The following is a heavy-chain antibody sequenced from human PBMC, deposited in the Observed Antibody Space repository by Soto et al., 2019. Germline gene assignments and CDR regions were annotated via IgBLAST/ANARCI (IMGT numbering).Heavy chain of an antibody. V-gene: IGHV1-24*01. J-gene: IGHJ6*03. CDR2: FDPEDGET. CDR1: GYTLTELS. D-gene: IGHD2-2*01. Sequence: ASVKVSCKVSGYTLTELSMHWVRQAPGKGLEWMGGFDPEDGETIYAQKFQGRVTMTEDTSTDTAYMELSSPRSEDTAVYYCVSDIVVVPAAMRHDYMDVWGKGTTVTVSS. CDR3: VSDIVVVPAAMRHDYMDV.